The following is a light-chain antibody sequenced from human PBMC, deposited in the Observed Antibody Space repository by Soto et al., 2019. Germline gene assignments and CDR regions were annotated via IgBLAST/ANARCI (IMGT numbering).Light chain of an antibody. CDR2: DTS. J-gene: IGKJ2*01. CDR1: QGIPAY. CDR3: QQYESLPYT. V-gene: IGKV1-33*01. Sequence: DIQLTQSPSSLSASVGDRVTITCRASQGIPAYLNWYQQKPGKAPKLVIYDTSNLEIGVPSRFGGGGAGTEFTFTITGLQHEDSATYYCQQYESLPYTFGQGTKL.